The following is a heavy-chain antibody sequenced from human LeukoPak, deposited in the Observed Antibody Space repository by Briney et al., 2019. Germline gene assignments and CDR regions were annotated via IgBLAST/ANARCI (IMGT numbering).Heavy chain of an antibody. CDR1: GGSISSYY. Sequence: PSETLSLTCTVSGGSISSYYWSWIRQPAGKGLEWIGRIYTSGSTNYNPSLKSRVTMSVDTSKNQFSLKLSSVTAADTAVYYCAREARFWSGNDAFDIWGQGTMVTVSS. V-gene: IGHV4-4*07. J-gene: IGHJ3*02. CDR2: IYTSGST. CDR3: AREARFWSGNDAFDI. D-gene: IGHD3-3*01.